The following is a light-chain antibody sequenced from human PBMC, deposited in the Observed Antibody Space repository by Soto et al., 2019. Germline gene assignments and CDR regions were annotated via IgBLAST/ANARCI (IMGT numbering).Light chain of an antibody. CDR1: QGIGHRDGNTY. CDR3: MQATHFPHS. J-gene: IGKJ2*01. V-gene: IGKV2-24*01. Sequence: DVVVTQTPLSSVVTLGQPASISCRSSQGIGHRDGNTYLIWLQQRPGQAPRLLIYRISDRFSGVPDRLSGSGAGTDFTLKISRVEAEDGSVYYCMQATHFPHSFGPGTKLQI. CDR2: RIS.